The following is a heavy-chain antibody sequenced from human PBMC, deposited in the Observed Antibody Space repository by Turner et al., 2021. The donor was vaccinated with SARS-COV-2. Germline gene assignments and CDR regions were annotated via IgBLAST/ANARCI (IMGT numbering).Heavy chain of an antibody. CDR1: GFTFSSYA. CDR3: AKGPMYSSGWTGG. Sequence: VQVLESGGGLVQPGGSLRLSCAASGFTFSSYAMGWVRQAPGKGLDWVSAISGSGGSTYYADAVKGRFTISRDKSKNTLYLQMNSLRAEDTAVYYCAKGPMYSSGWTGGWGQGTLVTVSS. V-gene: IGHV3-23*01. CDR2: ISGSGGST. J-gene: IGHJ4*02. D-gene: IGHD6-19*01.